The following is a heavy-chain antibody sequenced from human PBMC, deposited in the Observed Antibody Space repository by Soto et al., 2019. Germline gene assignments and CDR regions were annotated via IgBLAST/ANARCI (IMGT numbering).Heavy chain of an antibody. Sequence: TSESLSLTGTVSGGSIIRNYWTWMRQPPGKGLEWIGYVYNSGSTNYNPSLKSRVTISEDTSKSQFSLKVNSMTAADTAVYYCARYRREAVAGYTLDNWGQGILVTVSS. J-gene: IGHJ4*02. CDR2: VYNSGST. V-gene: IGHV4-59*01. CDR1: GGSIIRNY. CDR3: ARYRREAVAGYTLDN. D-gene: IGHD6-13*01.